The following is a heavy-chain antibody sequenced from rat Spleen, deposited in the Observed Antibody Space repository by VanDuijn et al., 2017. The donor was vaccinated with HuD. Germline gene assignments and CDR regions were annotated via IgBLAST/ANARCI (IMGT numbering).Heavy chain of an antibody. V-gene: IGHV5-46*01. CDR1: GFTFSSFP. CDR2: ISSSGRDT. D-gene: IGHD3-3*01. CDR3: ARQGSADYFDY. Sequence: EVQLVESGGGLVQPGRSMKLSCAASGFTFSSFPMAWVRQAPTKGLEWVATISSSGRDTYYRDSVKGRFTISRHNTQNTLYLQMNSLRSEDTATYYCARQGSADYFDYWGQGVMVTVSS. J-gene: IGHJ2*01.